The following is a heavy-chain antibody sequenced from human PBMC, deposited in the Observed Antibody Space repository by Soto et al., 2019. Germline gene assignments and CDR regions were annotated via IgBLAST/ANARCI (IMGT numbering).Heavy chain of an antibody. CDR2: IYHIGST. CDR1: GVSVSSTNW. J-gene: IGHJ4*02. D-gene: IGHD1-1*01. Sequence: TSETLSLTCGVSGVSVSSTNWWSWVRQPPGKGLEWIGEIYHIGSTNYNPSLQSRVTMSIDLSKNQFSLNLTSVTAADTAVYYCARRGTPTVWGQGTLVTVSS. V-gene: IGHV4-4*02. CDR3: ARRGTPTV.